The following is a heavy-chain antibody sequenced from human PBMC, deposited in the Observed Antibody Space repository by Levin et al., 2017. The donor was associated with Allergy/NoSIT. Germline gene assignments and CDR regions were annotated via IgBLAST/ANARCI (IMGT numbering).Heavy chain of an antibody. CDR1: GGTFSSYT. V-gene: IGHV1-69*02. Sequence: SVKVSCKASGGTFSSYTISWVRQAPGQGLEWMGRIIPILGIANYAQKFQGRVTITADKSTSTAYMELSSLRSEDTAVYYCASDGGIAALRAYYGMDVWGQGTTVTVSS. CDR2: IIPILGIA. J-gene: IGHJ6*02. CDR3: ASDGGIAALRAYYGMDV. D-gene: IGHD6-13*01.